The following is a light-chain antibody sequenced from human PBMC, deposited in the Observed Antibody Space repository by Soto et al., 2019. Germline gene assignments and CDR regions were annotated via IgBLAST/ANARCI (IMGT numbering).Light chain of an antibody. J-gene: IGKJ1*01. CDR1: QSVLYRSNNKNY. CDR3: QQYYSTPT. CDR2: WAS. V-gene: IGKV4-1*01. Sequence: DIVMTQSPDSLAVSLGERATINCKSSQSVLYRSNNKNYLAWYQQKPGQPPKLLIYWASTRESGVPDRFSGSGSGRDFTLTISSLQAEDVAVYYCQQYYSTPTFGQGTKVDIK.